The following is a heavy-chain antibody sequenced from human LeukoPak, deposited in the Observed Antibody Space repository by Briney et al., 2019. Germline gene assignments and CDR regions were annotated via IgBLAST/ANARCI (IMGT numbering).Heavy chain of an antibody. Sequence: AAVKVSCKVSGYTLTELSMYWVRQAPGKGLEWMGGFDPEDGETIYAQTFQGRVTMTEDTSTDTAYMELSSMRSEDTAVYYCATTPYYGSGSPHDYWGQGTLVTVSS. J-gene: IGHJ4*02. CDR1: GYTLTELS. CDR3: ATTPYYGSGSPHDY. D-gene: IGHD3-10*01. V-gene: IGHV1-24*01. CDR2: FDPEDGET.